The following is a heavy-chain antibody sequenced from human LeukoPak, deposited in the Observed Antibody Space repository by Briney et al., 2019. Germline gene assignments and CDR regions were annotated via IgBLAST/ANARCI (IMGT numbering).Heavy chain of an antibody. CDR3: AQGYYDSRSTKGGNWFDP. J-gene: IGHJ5*02. D-gene: IGHD3-22*01. CDR2: IYYSGST. Sequence: SEPLSLTCTVSGGSISSYYWSWIRQPPGKGLEWIGYIYYSGSTNYNPSLKSRVTISVDTSKNQFSLRLSSVTAADTAVYYCAQGYYDSRSTKGGNWFDPWGQGTLVTVSS. V-gene: IGHV4-59*01. CDR1: GGSISSYY.